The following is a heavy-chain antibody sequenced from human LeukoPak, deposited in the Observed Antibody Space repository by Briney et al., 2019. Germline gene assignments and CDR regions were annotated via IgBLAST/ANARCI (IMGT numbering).Heavy chain of an antibody. V-gene: IGHV4-39*01. CDR3: ARGLWGEAQYFQH. D-gene: IGHD3-16*01. J-gene: IGHJ1*01. CDR2: IYYSGST. CDR1: GGSISSSSYY. Sequence: SETLSLTCTVSGGSISSSSYYWGWIRQPPGKGLEWIGSIYYSGSTYYNPSLKSRVTISVDTSKNQFSLKLSSVTAADTAVYYCARGLWGEAQYFQHWGQGTLVTVSS.